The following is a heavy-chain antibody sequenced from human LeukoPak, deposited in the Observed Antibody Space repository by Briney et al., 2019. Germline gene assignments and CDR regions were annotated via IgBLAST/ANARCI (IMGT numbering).Heavy chain of an antibody. D-gene: IGHD3-3*01. Sequence: PSHTLSLTYTVCGRSISRYYWRWLRQPAGKDLEWIGRIYTSGSTNYNPSLTRRATISVGTYKQQFSLKLSSVTAADTAVYYCARDRGDYDFWKGSVYFDYWGQGTLATVSS. CDR1: GRSISRYY. CDR2: IYTSGST. CDR3: ARDRGDYDFWKGSVYFDY. V-gene: IGHV4-4*07. J-gene: IGHJ4*02.